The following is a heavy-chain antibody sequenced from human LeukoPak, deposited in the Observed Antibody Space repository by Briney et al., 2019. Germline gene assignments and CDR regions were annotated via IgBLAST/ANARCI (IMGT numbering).Heavy chain of an antibody. V-gene: IGHV3-48*04. CDR3: ARGVVVAATPDY. Sequence: GGSLRLSCAASGFSFSSYSMNWVRQAPGKGLEYVSYISSGSGTIYYADSVQGRFTISRDNAKNSLYLQMNSLSAEDTAVYYCARGVVVAATPDYWGQGTLVTVSS. CDR2: ISSGSGTI. CDR1: GFSFSSYS. D-gene: IGHD2-15*01. J-gene: IGHJ4*02.